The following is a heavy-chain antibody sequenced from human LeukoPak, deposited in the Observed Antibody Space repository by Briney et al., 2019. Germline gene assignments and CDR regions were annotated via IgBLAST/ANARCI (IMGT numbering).Heavy chain of an antibody. CDR2: IYYSGST. CDR1: GGSISSYY. CDR3: ARGRRKTIYCSGGSCYSLDY. Sequence: KASETLSLTCTVSGGSISSYYWSWIRQPPGKGLEWIGYIYYSGSTNYNPSLKSRVTISVDTSKNQFSLKLSSVTAADTAVYYCARGRRKTIYCSGGSCYSLDYWGQGTLVTVSS. D-gene: IGHD2-15*01. J-gene: IGHJ4*02. V-gene: IGHV4-59*12.